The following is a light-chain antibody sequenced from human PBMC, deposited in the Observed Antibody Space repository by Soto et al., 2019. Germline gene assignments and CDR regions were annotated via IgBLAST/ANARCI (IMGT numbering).Light chain of an antibody. Sequence: EIVLTQSPGTLSLSPGERATLSCRASQSVSSSYLAWYQQKPGQAPRLLIYGASSRATGIPDRFSGSGSGTDFTLTISRLEPEDFAVYYSHQYGTSRTWTFGQGTKVDIK. V-gene: IGKV3-20*01. CDR2: GAS. J-gene: IGKJ1*01. CDR3: HQYGTSRTWT. CDR1: QSVSSSY.